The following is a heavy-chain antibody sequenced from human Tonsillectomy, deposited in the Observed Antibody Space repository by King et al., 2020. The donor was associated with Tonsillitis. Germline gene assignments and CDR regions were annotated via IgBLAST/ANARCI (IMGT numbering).Heavy chain of an antibody. V-gene: IGHV3-48*01. CDR3: AGDAWGPYYFDY. Sequence: EVQLVESGGGLVQPGGSLRLSCAASGFTFSSYSMNWVRQAPGKGLEWVSFISSSSSTIYYSVSVRGRFTISRDNAKNSLYLQMNSLRAEDTAVYYCAGDAWGPYYFDYWGQGILVTVSS. CDR1: GFTFSSYS. D-gene: IGHD7-27*01. CDR2: ISSSSSTI. J-gene: IGHJ4*02.